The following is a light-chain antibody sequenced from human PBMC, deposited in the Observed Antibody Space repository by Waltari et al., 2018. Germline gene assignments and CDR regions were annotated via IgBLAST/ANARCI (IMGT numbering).Light chain of an antibody. V-gene: IGLV4-69*01. CDR2: VNSDGSH. J-gene: IGLJ3*02. Sequence: QLVLTQSPSASASLGASVKLTCTLSSGHSSNIIAWHQQQPEKGPRYLMKVNSDGSHSKGDESPDRLSGSGSGAARYLTVASRQSEDEADYYCQTGGHGTWVFGGGTKLTIL. CDR1: SGHSSNI. CDR3: QTGGHGTWV.